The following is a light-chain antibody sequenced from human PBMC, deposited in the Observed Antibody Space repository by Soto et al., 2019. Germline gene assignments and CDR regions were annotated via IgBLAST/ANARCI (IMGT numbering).Light chain of an antibody. CDR1: QSVSSTY. Sequence: EIVLTQSPGTLSLSPGERATLACRASQSVSSTYLAWYQQKPGQAPRLIIYGASSRATGIPDRFSGSGSGTDFTLTISRLEPEEFAVYYCQKYGSLTSSTFGQGTKVESK. CDR2: GAS. V-gene: IGKV3-20*01. J-gene: IGKJ1*01. CDR3: QKYGSLTSST.